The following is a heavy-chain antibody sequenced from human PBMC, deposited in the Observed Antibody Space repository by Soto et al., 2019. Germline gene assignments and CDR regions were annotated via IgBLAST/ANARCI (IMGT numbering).Heavy chain of an antibody. V-gene: IGHV5-51*01. CDR3: ARKTGSLLSGMDV. D-gene: IGHD1-26*01. Sequence: PGESLNISCKGSGYSFTSYWIGWVRQMPGKGLEWMGIIYPGDSDTRYSPSFQGQVTISADKSISTAYLQWSSLKASDTAMYYCARKTGSLLSGMDVWGQGTTVTVSS. J-gene: IGHJ6*02. CDR2: IYPGDSDT. CDR1: GYSFTSYW.